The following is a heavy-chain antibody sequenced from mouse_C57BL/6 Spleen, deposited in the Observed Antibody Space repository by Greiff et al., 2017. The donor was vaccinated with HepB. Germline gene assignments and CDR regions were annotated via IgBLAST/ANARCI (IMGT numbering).Heavy chain of an antibody. V-gene: IGHV1-82*01. CDR3: APITTVVAKEGAMDY. CDR2: IYPGDGDT. J-gene: IGHJ4*01. D-gene: IGHD1-1*01. Sequence: QVQLQQSGPELVKPGASVKISCKASGYAFSSSWMNWVKQRPGKGLEWIGRIYPGDGDTNYNGKFKGKATLTADKSSSTAYMQLSSLTSEDSAVYFCAPITTVVAKEGAMDYWGQGTSVTVSS. CDR1: GYAFSSSW.